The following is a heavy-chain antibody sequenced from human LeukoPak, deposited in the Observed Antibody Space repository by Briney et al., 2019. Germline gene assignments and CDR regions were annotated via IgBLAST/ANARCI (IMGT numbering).Heavy chain of an antibody. CDR3: ARNIGYCSSTSCYRGAFDI. V-gene: IGHV4-61*02. Sequence: SSETLSLTCTVSGGSISSGSYYWSWIRQPAGKGLEWIGRIYTSGSTNYNPSLKSRVTISVDTSKNQFSLKLSSVTAADTAVYYCARNIGYCSSTSCYRGAFDIWGQGTMVTVSS. J-gene: IGHJ3*02. CDR1: GGSISSGSYY. D-gene: IGHD2-2*01. CDR2: IYTSGST.